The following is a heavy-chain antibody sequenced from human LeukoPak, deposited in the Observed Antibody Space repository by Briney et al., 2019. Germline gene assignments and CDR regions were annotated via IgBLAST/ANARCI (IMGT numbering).Heavy chain of an antibody. D-gene: IGHD3-10*01. CDR3: ARDSTGDERYGSGSYYGY. CDR1: GFTVSSNY. Sequence: GGSLRLSCAASGFTVSSNYMSWVRQAPGKGLEWVSVIYSGGSTYYADSVKGRFTISRDNSKNTLYLQMNSLRAEDTAVYYCARDSTGDERYGSGSYYGYWGQGTLVTVSS. CDR2: IYSGGST. V-gene: IGHV3-66*01. J-gene: IGHJ4*02.